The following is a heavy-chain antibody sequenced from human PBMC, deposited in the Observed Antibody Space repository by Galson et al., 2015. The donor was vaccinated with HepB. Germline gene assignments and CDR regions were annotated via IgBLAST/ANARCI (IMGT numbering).Heavy chain of an antibody. Sequence: SLRLSCAASGFTFSSYWMSWVRQAPGKGLEWVAVISYDGSNKYYADSVKGRFTISRDNSKNTLYLQMNSLRAEDTAVYYCARGGGYSSSWFRGDAFDIWGQGTVVTVSS. D-gene: IGHD6-13*01. CDR3: ARGGGYSSSWFRGDAFDI. J-gene: IGHJ3*02. CDR1: GFTFSSYW. V-gene: IGHV3-30*03. CDR2: ISYDGSNK.